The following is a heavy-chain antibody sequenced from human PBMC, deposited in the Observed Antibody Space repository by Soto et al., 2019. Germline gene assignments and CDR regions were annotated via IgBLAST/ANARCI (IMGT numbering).Heavy chain of an antibody. CDR1: GFTFSSYS. V-gene: IGHV3-21*01. CDR2: ISSSSSYI. D-gene: IGHD6-19*01. CDR3: ARDQGWPNWFDP. Sequence: PGGSLRLSCAASGFTFSSYSMSWVRQAPGKGLEWVSSISSSSSYIYYADSVKGRFTISRDNAKNSLYLQMNSLRAEDTAVYYCARDQGWPNWFDPWGQGTLVTVSS. J-gene: IGHJ5*02.